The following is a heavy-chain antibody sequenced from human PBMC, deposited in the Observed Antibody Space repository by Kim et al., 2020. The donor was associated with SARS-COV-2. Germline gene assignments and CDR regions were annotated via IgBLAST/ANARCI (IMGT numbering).Heavy chain of an antibody. V-gene: IGHV4-31*03. CDR1: GGSISSGGYY. Sequence: SETLSLTCTVSGGSISSGGYYWSWIRQHPGKGLEWIGYIYYSGSTYYNPSLKSRVTISVDTSKNQFSLKLSSVTAADTAVYYCARDRYGGNPKFDYWGQGTLVTVSS. J-gene: IGHJ4*02. CDR2: IYYSGST. CDR3: ARDRYGGNPKFDY. D-gene: IGHD4-17*01.